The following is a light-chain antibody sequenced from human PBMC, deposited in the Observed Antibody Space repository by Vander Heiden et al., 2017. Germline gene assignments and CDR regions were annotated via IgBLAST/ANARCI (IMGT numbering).Light chain of an antibody. J-gene: IGKJ4*01. Sequence: AIRMTPSPSSSSSSTGDSVTITCRASQGISSHLAWYQQKPGKAPKLLIYGASTMQRGVPSRFSGSGSGTDFTVTISFLQSEDFATYYCQQYDSYPVTFGGGTKVEIK. CDR2: GAS. CDR3: QQYDSYPVT. CDR1: QGISSH. V-gene: IGKV1-8*01.